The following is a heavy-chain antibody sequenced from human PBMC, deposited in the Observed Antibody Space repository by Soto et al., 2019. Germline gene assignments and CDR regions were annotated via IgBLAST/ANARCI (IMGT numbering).Heavy chain of an antibody. CDR3: ASGCSGGSCYSGLDY. CDR2: INPSGGST. V-gene: IGHV1-46*03. D-gene: IGHD2-15*01. Sequence: ASVKVSCKASGYTFTSYYMHWVRQAPGQGLEWMGIINPSGGSTSYAQKFQGRVTMTRDTSTSTVYMELSSLRSEDTAVYYCASGCSGGSCYSGLDYWGQGTLVTVSS. CDR1: GYTFTSYY. J-gene: IGHJ4*02.